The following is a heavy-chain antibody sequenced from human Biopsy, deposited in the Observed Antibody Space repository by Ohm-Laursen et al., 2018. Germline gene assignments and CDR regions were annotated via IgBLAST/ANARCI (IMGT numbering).Heavy chain of an antibody. Sequence: ASVKVSCNASGYTFTNYYMHWVRQAPGQGLEWMGIINPSGGSTTYAQKFQGRVTMTRDTSTSTVYIELSSLRSEDTAVYYCARNAWPTLSTMIVVVKGFNWFDPWGQGTLVTVSS. CDR2: INPSGGST. CDR1: GYTFTNYY. J-gene: IGHJ5*02. CDR3: ARNAWPTLSTMIVVVKGFNWFDP. D-gene: IGHD3-22*01. V-gene: IGHV1-46*01.